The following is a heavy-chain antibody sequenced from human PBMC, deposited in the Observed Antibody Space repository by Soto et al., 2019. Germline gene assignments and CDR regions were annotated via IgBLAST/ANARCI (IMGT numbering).Heavy chain of an antibody. J-gene: IGHJ4*02. CDR3: AKDAYPGHGWYDFDF. D-gene: IGHD6-19*01. Sequence: GGSLRLSCASSGFRFSSYAVSWVRQAPGKGLEWVSGIGASGGSTYYTDSVKGRFTISRDNSKNTLYLQMNSLRAEDTAVYYCAKDAYPGHGWYDFDFWGQGTLVTVSS. CDR2: IGASGGST. V-gene: IGHV3-23*01. CDR1: GFRFSSYA.